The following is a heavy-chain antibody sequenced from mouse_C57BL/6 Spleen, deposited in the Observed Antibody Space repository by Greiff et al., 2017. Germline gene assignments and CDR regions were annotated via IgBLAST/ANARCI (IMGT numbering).Heavy chain of an antibody. J-gene: IGHJ2*01. CDR2: IDPSDSYT. V-gene: IGHV1-69*01. D-gene: IGHD1-1*01. CDR1: GYTFTSYW. CDR3: ARMDYGSSYGGFDY. Sequence: QVQLQQSGAELVMPGASVKLSCKASGYTFTSYWMHWVKQRPGQGLEWIGEIDPSDSYTNYNQKFKGKSTLTVDKSSSTAYMKLSSLTSEDSAVYYCARMDYGSSYGGFDYWGQGTTLTVSS.